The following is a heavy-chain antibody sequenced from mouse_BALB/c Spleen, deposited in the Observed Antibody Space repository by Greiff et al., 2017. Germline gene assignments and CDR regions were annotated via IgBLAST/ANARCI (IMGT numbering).Heavy chain of an antibody. J-gene: IGHJ2*01. D-gene: IGHD1-2*01. Sequence: QVQLKESGPELVKPGASVKMSCKASGYTFTSYYIHWVKQRPGQGLEWIGWIYPGDGSTKYNEKFKGKTTLTADKSSSTAYMLLSSLTSEDSAIYFCARRLAVYFDYWGQGTTLTVSS. CDR3: ARRLAVYFDY. CDR2: IYPGDGST. CDR1: GYTFTSYY. V-gene: IGHV1S56*01.